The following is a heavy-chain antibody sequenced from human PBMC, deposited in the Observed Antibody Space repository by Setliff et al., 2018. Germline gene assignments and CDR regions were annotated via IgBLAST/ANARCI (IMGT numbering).Heavy chain of an antibody. J-gene: IGHJ6*03. CDR1: GYIFDTFG. D-gene: IGHD1-26*01. CDR2: IGPYNGDT. V-gene: IGHV1-18*01. Sequence: ASVKVSCKASGYIFDTFGINWMRRAPGQGLEWIGWIGPYNGDTKYAQNLQGRVTLTTDTSTSTAYVEVRSLRSGDTAVYYCARSPPNRGVGQGHHMDVWGKGTTVTVSS. CDR3: ARSPPNRGVGQGHHMDV.